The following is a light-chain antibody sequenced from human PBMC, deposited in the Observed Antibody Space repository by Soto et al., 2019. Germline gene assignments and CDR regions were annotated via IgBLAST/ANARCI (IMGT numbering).Light chain of an antibody. CDR3: SSYTSNIPYV. Sequence: QSALTQPASVSGSPGQSITISCTGTSSDVGGYNYVSWYQQHPGKAPKLLLYEVTVRPSGVSNRFSGSKSGNTASLTISGLQAEDEADYYCSSYTSNIPYVFGTGTKLTVL. CDR1: SSDVGGYNY. V-gene: IGLV2-14*01. J-gene: IGLJ1*01. CDR2: EVT.